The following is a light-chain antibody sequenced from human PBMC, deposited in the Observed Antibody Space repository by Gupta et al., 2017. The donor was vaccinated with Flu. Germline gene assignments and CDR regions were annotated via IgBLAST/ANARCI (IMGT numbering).Light chain of an antibody. CDR3: QVWDSSSNVL. V-gene: IGLV3-21*02. J-gene: IGLJ3*02. CDR2: DDT. Sequence: SYVLTQPPSVSVAPGQTASITCGGDNIGSKSVHWYHQKTGQAPVLVVYDDTNRPSGIPERFSGSNSGNTATLTISRVEAGDEADYHCQVWDSSSNVLFGGGTKLAVL. CDR1: NIGSKS.